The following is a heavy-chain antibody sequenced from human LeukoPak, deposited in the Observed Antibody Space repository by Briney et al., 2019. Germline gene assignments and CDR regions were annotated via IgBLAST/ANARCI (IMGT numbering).Heavy chain of an antibody. CDR1: GYTFTSYA. V-gene: IGHV7-4-1*02. D-gene: IGHD1-7*01. Sequence: RASVKVSCKASGYTFTSYAINWVRQAPGQGLEWMGWINTNTGNSTYAQGFTGRFVFSLDTSVSTTYLQISSLEAEDTALYYCARDRGHNWNYGYYYYYMDVWGQGTTVTVSS. J-gene: IGHJ6*03. CDR2: INTNTGNS. CDR3: ARDRGHNWNYGYYYYYMDV.